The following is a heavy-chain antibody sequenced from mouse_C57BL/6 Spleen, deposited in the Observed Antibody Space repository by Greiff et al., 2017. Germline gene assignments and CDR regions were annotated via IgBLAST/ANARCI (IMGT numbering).Heavy chain of an antibody. CDR3: ARGKYYGSHWFFDV. J-gene: IGHJ1*03. CDR2: IYPSDGST. D-gene: IGHD1-1*01. V-gene: IGHV1-78*01. Sequence: VQLQQSDAELVKPGASVKISCKASGYTFTDYTIHWMKQRPEQGLEWIGYIYPSDGSTKYNEKFKGKATLTADKSSSTAYMQLTSLTSEDSAVYYCARGKYYGSHWFFDVWGTGPTVTVSS. CDR1: GYTFTDYT.